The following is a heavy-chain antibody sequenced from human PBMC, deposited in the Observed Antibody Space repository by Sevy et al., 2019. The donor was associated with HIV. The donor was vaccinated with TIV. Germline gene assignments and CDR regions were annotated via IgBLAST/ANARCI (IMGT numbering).Heavy chain of an antibody. J-gene: IGHJ4*02. Sequence: SETLSLTCAVYGGSFSGYYWSWIRQPPGKGLEWIGEINHSGSINYNPSLKSRVTISVDTSKNQFSLKLSSVTAADTAVYYCARRNGYYYDFDYWGQRTLVTVSS. CDR1: GGSFSGYY. V-gene: IGHV4-34*01. D-gene: IGHD3-22*01. CDR3: ARRNGYYYDFDY. CDR2: INHSGSI.